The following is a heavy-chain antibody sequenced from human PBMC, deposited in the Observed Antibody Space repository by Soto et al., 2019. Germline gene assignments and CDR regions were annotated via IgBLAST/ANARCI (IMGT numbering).Heavy chain of an antibody. Sequence: GGSLRLSCAASGFTFDDYAMHWVRQGPGKGLEWVSGISWNSGGIGYADSVKGRFTISRDNAKNSLHLQMNSLRAEDTAVYYCTRDASRDSSARGWFDPWGPGTLVTVSS. V-gene: IGHV3-9*01. CDR3: TRDASRDSSARGWFDP. D-gene: IGHD6-13*01. CDR2: ISWNSGGI. CDR1: GFTFDDYA. J-gene: IGHJ5*02.